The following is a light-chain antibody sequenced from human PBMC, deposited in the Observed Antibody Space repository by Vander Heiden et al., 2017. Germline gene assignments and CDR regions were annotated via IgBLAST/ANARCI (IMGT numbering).Light chain of an antibody. Sequence: DIQMNQSPSSLSTSVGDRVTIPCRASQSISNYLNWYQQKPGKAPNLLIYAASSLQSGVPSRFSGSGSGTDFTLTISSPQSEDFATYYCQQTYSGPRTFGQGTKVEIK. V-gene: IGKV1-39*01. CDR2: AAS. CDR1: QSISNY. CDR3: QQTYSGPRT. J-gene: IGKJ1*01.